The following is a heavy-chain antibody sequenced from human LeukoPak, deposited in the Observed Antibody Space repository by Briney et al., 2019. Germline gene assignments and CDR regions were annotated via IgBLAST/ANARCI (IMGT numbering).Heavy chain of an antibody. J-gene: IGHJ5*02. Sequence: QPGGSLRLSCAASGITFCDCVMNWVRQAPGKGLEWVSHISSSSGSIYYADSVKGRFTISRDNSKNTLYLQMNSLRAEDTAVYYCAKDPGHNWNYWFDPWGQGTLVTVSS. CDR1: GITFCDCV. V-gene: IGHV3-48*01. CDR3: AKDPGHNWNYWFDP. D-gene: IGHD1-7*01. CDR2: ISSSSGSI.